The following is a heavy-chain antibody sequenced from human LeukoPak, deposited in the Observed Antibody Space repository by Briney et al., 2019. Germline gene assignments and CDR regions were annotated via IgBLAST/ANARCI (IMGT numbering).Heavy chain of an antibody. CDR1: SGSFSDYY. D-gene: IGHD4-17*01. V-gene: IGHV4-34*01. Sequence: SETLSLTCAVYSGSFSDYYWSWIRQPPGKGLEWIGEINHSGSTNYNPSLKSQVTISVDTSKNQFSLKLSSVTAADTAVYYCARGCPYGDYSGAFDIWGQGTMVTVSS. CDR2: INHSGST. J-gene: IGHJ3*02. CDR3: ARGCPYGDYSGAFDI.